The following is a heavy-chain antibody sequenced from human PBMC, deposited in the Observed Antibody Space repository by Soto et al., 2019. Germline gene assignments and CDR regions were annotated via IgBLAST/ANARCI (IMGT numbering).Heavy chain of an antibody. D-gene: IGHD1-26*01. J-gene: IGHJ4*02. CDR2: IWYDGSNK. Sequence: QVQLVESGGGMVQPGRSLRLSCAASGFTFSSYGMHWVRQAPGKGLEWVAVIWYDGSNKYYADSVKGRFTISRDNSKNTLYLQMNSLRAEDTAVYYCARDAPGVGAYFDYWGQGTLVTVSS. CDR1: GFTFSSYG. CDR3: ARDAPGVGAYFDY. V-gene: IGHV3-33*01.